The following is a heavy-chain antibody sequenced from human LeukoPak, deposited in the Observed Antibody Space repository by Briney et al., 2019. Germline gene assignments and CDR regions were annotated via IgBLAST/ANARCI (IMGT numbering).Heavy chain of an antibody. CDR3: ARNAIYGSGSLLLDY. Sequence: GGSLRLSCAASGFTFSSYAMHWVRQAPGKGLEWVAVISYDGSNKYYADSVKGRFTISRDNSKNTLYLQMNSLRAEDTAVYYCARNAIYGSGSLLLDYWGQGSTVTVSS. D-gene: IGHD3-10*01. V-gene: IGHV3-30*04. CDR1: GFTFSSYA. CDR2: ISYDGSNK. J-gene: IGHJ6*02.